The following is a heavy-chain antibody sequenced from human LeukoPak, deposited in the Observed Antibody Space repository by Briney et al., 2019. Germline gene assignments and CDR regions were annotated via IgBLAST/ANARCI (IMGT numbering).Heavy chain of an antibody. CDR1: GGSISSGGYY. V-gene: IGHV4-31*01. J-gene: IGHJ6*04. CDR2: IYYSGST. CDR3: ARDLWFGELSYYGMDV. Sequence: SQTLSLTCTVSGGSISSGGYYWSWIRQHPGKGLEWIGYIYYSGSTYYNPSLKSQVTISVDTSKNQFSLKLSSVTAADTAVYYCARDLWFGELSYYGMDVWGKGTTVTVSS. D-gene: IGHD3-10*01.